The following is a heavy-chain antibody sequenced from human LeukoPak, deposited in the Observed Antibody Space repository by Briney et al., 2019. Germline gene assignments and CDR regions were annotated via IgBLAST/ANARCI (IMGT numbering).Heavy chain of an antibody. J-gene: IGHJ6*02. V-gene: IGHV1-2*02. CDR3: AKAGNWAYYYYGMDV. CDR2: INPNSGGT. Sequence: ASVKVSCKASGYTFTGYYMHWVRQAPGQGLEWMGWINPNSGGTNYAQKFQGRVTMTRNTSISTAYMELSSLRSEDTAVYYCAKAGNWAYYYYGMDVWGQGTTVTVSS. D-gene: IGHD4-23*01. CDR1: GYTFTGYY.